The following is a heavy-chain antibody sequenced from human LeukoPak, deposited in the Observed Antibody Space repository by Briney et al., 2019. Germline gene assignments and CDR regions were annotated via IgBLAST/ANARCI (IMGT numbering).Heavy chain of an antibody. V-gene: IGHV3-23*01. J-gene: IGHJ3*02. CDR1: GFTFSSYA. CDR3: AKDLKGSSRLDAFDI. Sequence: PGGSLRLSCAASGFTFSSYAMSWVRQAPGEGLEWVSAISGSGGSTYYADSVKGRFTISRDNSKNTLYLQMNCLRAEDTAVYYCAKDLKGSSRLDAFDIWGQGTMVTVSS. CDR2: ISGSGGST. D-gene: IGHD6-13*01.